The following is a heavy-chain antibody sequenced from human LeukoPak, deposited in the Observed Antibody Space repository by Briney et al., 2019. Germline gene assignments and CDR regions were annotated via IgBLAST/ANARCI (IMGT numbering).Heavy chain of an antibody. Sequence: PGGSLRLSCAASGFTFDDYAMHWVRQVPGKGLEWVSLISANGDIRDYGDSVKGRFTISRDNAKNSLYLQMNSLRAEDTAVYYCARGIRRIVATTGLYYFDYWGQGTLVTVSS. CDR2: ISANGDIR. D-gene: IGHD5-12*01. V-gene: IGHV3-43*02. J-gene: IGHJ4*02. CDR3: ARGIRRIVATTGLYYFDY. CDR1: GFTFDDYA.